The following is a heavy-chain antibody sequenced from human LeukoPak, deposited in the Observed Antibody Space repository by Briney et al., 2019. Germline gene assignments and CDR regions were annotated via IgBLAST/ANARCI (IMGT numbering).Heavy chain of an antibody. CDR1: GFTFSTYV. D-gene: IGHD3-10*01. Sequence: GGSLRLSCAASGFTFSTYVMSWVRQAPGKGLEWVSTISASGIGTYYADSVKGRFTVSRDNSKNTLYLQMNTLRAEDTAVYFCANLRGSGSSYFDSWGQGTLVTVSS. CDR3: ANLRGSGSSYFDS. CDR2: ISASGIGT. J-gene: IGHJ4*02. V-gene: IGHV3-23*01.